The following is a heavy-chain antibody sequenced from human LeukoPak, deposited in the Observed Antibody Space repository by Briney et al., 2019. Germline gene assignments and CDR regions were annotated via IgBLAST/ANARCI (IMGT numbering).Heavy chain of an antibody. D-gene: IGHD1-7*01. CDR2: ISSSSTTI. J-gene: IGHJ6*03. CDR3: ARDQYKYDGNYRYYQHMDV. V-gene: IGHV3-48*04. Sequence: PGGSLRLSCAASGFTFSSYSMMWVRQAPGKGLEWVSYISSSSTTIHYADSVKGRFTISRDNAKNSLYLQMNSLRAEDTAVYYCARDQYKYDGNYRYYQHMDVWGKGTTVTVSS. CDR1: GFTFSSYS.